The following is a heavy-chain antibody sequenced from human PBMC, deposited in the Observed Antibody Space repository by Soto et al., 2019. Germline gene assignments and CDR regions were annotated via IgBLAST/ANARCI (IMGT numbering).Heavy chain of an antibody. CDR1: GYTFTSYG. J-gene: IGHJ2*01. V-gene: IGHV1-18*01. Sequence: ASVKVSCKASGYTFTSYGISWVRQAPGQGLEWMGWISAYNGNTNYAQRLQGRVTMTTDTSTSTAYMELRSLRSDDTAVYYCARGYYDSSGPADWYFDLWGRGTLVTVSS. CDR2: ISAYNGNT. D-gene: IGHD3-22*01. CDR3: ARGYYDSSGPADWYFDL.